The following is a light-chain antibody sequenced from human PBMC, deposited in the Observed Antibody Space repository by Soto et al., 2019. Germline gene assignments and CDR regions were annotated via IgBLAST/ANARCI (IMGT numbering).Light chain of an antibody. V-gene: IGKV3-20*01. J-gene: IGKJ2*01. CDR3: QQYSSLPYT. CDR2: GAS. CDR1: QSVDSVY. Sequence: DIVLTQSPGTLSLSPGDRVTLSCRASQSVDSVYLVWYQQQPGQAPRLLLYGASNWASDIPDRFSGSGSGTDFTLTINRLEPEDFAVYSCQQYSSLPYTFGHGTKLEIK.